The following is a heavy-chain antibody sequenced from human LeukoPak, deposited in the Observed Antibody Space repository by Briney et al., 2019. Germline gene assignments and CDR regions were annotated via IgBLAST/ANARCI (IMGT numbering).Heavy chain of an antibody. J-gene: IGHJ4*02. CDR1: GFIFNNYA. D-gene: IGHD3-10*01. CDR3: AKDQRFGDLDDY. V-gene: IGHV3-23*01. Sequence: GGSLRLSCAASGFIFNNYAMSWVRQAPGKGLEWVSSISGTGATTYYADSVKGRFAISRDISKNTLYLQMSSLRAEDTAVYYCAKDQRFGDLDDYRGQGTLVTVSS. CDR2: ISGTGATT.